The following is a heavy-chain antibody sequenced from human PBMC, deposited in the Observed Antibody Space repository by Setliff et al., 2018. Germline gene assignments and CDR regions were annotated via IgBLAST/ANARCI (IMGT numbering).Heavy chain of an antibody. CDR2: IYYSGST. D-gene: IGHD2-2*01. V-gene: IGHV4-39*07. CDR1: GGSISSSSYY. Sequence: SETLSLTCTVSGGSISSSSYYWGWIRQPPGKGLEWIGSIYYSGSTYYNPSLKSRVTISVDTSKNQFSLKLSSVTAADTAVYYCARAKGYRSSTSCRIYYFDYWGQGTLVTVSS. J-gene: IGHJ4*02. CDR3: ARAKGYRSSTSCRIYYFDY.